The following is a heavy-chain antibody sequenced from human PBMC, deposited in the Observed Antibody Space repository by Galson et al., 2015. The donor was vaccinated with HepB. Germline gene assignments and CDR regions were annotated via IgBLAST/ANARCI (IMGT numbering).Heavy chain of an antibody. Sequence: ETLSLTCAVYGGSFSGYYWSWIRQPPGKGLEWIGEINHSGSTNYNPSLKSRVTISVDTSKNQFSLKLSSVTAADTAVYYCARGGLLWFGESTLYNWFDPWGQGTLVTVSS. CDR2: INHSGST. CDR3: ARGGLLWFGESTLYNWFDP. V-gene: IGHV4-34*01. J-gene: IGHJ5*02. CDR1: GGSFSGYY. D-gene: IGHD3-10*01.